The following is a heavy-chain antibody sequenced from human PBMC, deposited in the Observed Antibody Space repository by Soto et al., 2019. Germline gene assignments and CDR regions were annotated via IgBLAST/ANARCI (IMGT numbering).Heavy chain of an antibody. D-gene: IGHD4-17*01. V-gene: IGHV5-51*01. CDR1: GYSFTSYW. CDR2: IYPGDSDT. Sequence: VEPLKISGQGSGYSFTSYWIGWVRQMPGKGLEWMGIIYPGDSDTRYSPSFQGQVTISADKSISTAYLQWSSLKASDTAMYYCARNRTTARIYYYYGMDVWGQGTTVTVSS. CDR3: ARNRTTARIYYYYGMDV. J-gene: IGHJ6*02.